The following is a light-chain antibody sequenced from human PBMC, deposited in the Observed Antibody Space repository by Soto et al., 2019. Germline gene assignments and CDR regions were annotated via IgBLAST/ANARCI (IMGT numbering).Light chain of an antibody. Sequence: GERATLSFMASQTFSNSFLSWFQQIPGQTPRLLIYGASMRATGIPDRFSGSGSGTDFTLTISRLEPEDFAVYYCQQCGSSSTFGQGTRLEIK. CDR2: GAS. CDR3: QQCGSSST. V-gene: IGKV3-20*01. CDR1: QTFSNSF. J-gene: IGKJ5*01.